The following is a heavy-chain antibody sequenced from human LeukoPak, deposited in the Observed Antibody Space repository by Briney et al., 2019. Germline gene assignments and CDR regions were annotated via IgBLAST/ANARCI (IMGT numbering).Heavy chain of an antibody. Sequence: SETLSLTCAVYGGSFSGYYWSWIRQHPGKGLEWIGYIYYSGSTYYNPSLKSRVTISVDTSKNQFSLKLSSVTAADTAVYYCAREDMVFGSFDYWGQGTLVTVSS. J-gene: IGHJ4*02. V-gene: IGHV4-31*11. CDR1: GGSFSGYY. CDR3: AREDMVFGSFDY. CDR2: IYYSGST. D-gene: IGHD3/OR15-3a*01.